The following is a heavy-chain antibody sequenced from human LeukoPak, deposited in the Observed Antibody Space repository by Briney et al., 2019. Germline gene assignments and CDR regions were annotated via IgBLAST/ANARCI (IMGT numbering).Heavy chain of an antibody. J-gene: IGHJ5*02. V-gene: IGHV4-39*07. CDR3: ARVSLYYDILTGFSPNWFDP. CDR1: GGSISSSSYY. D-gene: IGHD3-9*01. Sequence: SETLSLTCTVSGGSISSSSYYWGWIRQPPGKGLEWIGSIYYSGSTYYNPSLKSRVTISVDTSKNQFSLKLSSVTAADTAVYYCARVSLYYDILTGFSPNWFDPWGQGTLVTVSS. CDR2: IYYSGST.